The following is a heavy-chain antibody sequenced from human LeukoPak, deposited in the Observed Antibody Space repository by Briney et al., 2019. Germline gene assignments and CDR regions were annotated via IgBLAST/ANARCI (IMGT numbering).Heavy chain of an antibody. D-gene: IGHD5-12*01. CDR3: ARGVGGIVATFGYYGMDV. J-gene: IGHJ6*02. CDR1: GFTFSSYW. Sequence: HGGSLRLSCAASGFTFSSYWMHWVRQAPGKGLVWVSRINSDGSSTSYADSVKGRFTISRDNAKNTLYLQMNSLRAEDTAVYYCARGVGGIVATFGYYGMDVWGQGTTVTVSS. V-gene: IGHV3-74*01. CDR2: INSDGSST.